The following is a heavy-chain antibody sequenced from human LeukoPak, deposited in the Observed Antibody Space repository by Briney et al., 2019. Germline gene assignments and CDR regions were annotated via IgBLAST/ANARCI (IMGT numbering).Heavy chain of an antibody. CDR2: INAGNGNT. CDR3: AFPKLGIVY. J-gene: IGHJ4*02. V-gene: IGHV1-3*01. CDR1: GYTFTNYP. Sequence: ASVKVSCKAFGYTFTNYPIHWVRQAPGQRLEWMGWINAGNGNTKYSQKFQGRVTITRDTSASAAYMELSSLRSEDTAMYYCAFPKLGIVYWGQGALVTVSS. D-gene: IGHD7-27*01.